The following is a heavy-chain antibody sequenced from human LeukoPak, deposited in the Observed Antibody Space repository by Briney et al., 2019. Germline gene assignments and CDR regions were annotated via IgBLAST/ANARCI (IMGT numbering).Heavy chain of an antibody. J-gene: IGHJ4*02. Sequence: PGGSLRLSCAASGFTFSSYSMNWVRQAPGKGLEWVSSISSSSSYIYYADSVKGRFTISRDNAKNSLYLRMNSLRAEDTAVYYCARDLAYYYDSSGPDYWGQGTLVTVSS. D-gene: IGHD3-22*01. CDR2: ISSSSSYI. V-gene: IGHV3-21*01. CDR3: ARDLAYYYDSSGPDY. CDR1: GFTFSSYS.